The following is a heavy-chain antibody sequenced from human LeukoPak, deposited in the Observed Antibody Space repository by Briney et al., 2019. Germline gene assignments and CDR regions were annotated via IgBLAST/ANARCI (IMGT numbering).Heavy chain of an antibody. V-gene: IGHV1-69*04. CDR1: GGTFSSYA. CDR3: ARDPGIAAAGTDSTDFDY. D-gene: IGHD6-13*01. J-gene: IGHJ4*02. CDR2: IIPILGIA. Sequence: SVKVSCKASGGTFSSYAISWVRQAPGQGLEWMGRIIPILGIANYAQKFQGRVTITADKSTSTAYMELSSLRSEDTAVYYCARDPGIAAAGTDSTDFDYWGQGTLVTVSS.